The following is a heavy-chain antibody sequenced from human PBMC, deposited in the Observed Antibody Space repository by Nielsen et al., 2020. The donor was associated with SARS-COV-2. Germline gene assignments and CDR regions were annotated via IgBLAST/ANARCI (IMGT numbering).Heavy chain of an antibody. CDR1: GYTFTSYA. Sequence: ASVQVSCKASGYTFTSYAMHWVRQAPGQRLEWMGWINAGNGNTKYSQKFQGKVTITRDTSASTAYMELSSLRSEDTAVYYCARGWALGYCSSTSCPQFDYWGQGTLVTVSS. CDR2: INAGNGNT. V-gene: IGHV1-3*01. J-gene: IGHJ4*02. CDR3: ARGWALGYCSSTSCPQFDY. D-gene: IGHD2-2*01.